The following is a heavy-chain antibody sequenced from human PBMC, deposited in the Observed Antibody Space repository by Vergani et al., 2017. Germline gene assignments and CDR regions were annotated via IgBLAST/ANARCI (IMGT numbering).Heavy chain of an antibody. CDR1: GGSVSSGSYY. D-gene: IGHD4-17*01. J-gene: IGHJ4*02. CDR3: ARSSMGVTTFGY. V-gene: IGHV4-61*01. CDR2: IYYSGST. Sequence: QVQLQESGPGLVKPSETLSLTCTVSGGSVSSGSYYWSWIRQPPGKGLEWIGYIYYSGSTNYNPSLKSRVTISVDTSKNQFSLKLSSVTAADTAVYYCARSSMGVTTFGYWGQGALVTVSS.